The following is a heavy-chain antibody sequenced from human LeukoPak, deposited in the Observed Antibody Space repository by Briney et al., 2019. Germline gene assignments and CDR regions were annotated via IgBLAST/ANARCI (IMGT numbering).Heavy chain of an antibody. J-gene: IGHJ4*02. CDR2: IIPIFGTA. V-gene: IGHV1-69*13. CDR1: VGTFSSYA. Sequence: SVKVSCMASVGTFSSYAISWVRQAPGQGLEWMGGIIPIFGTANYAQRFQGRVTITVDESTSTAYMELSSPRSEDTALYYCARSKSGYDNWGQGTLVTVSS. CDR3: ARSKSGYDN. D-gene: IGHD5-12*01.